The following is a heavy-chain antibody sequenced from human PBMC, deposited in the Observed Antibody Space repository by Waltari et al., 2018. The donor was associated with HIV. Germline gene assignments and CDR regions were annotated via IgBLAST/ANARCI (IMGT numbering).Heavy chain of an antibody. D-gene: IGHD2-21*01. Sequence: QVQLQESGPGQVEPSGNLSLTCAVSGGAISTYNWWTWVRQPPGKGLEWIGEIYHPGSTNYHKSLKSRVTISVDKSKNQFSLELRSVTAADTAVYYCVRVVSDGKGSSWLDPWGQGTLVTVSS. CDR1: GGAISTYNW. V-gene: IGHV4-4*02. J-gene: IGHJ5*02. CDR3: VRVVSDGKGSSWLDP. CDR2: IYHPGST.